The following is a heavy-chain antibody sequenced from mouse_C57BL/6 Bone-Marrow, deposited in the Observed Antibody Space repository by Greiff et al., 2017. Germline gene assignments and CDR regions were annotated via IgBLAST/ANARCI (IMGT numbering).Heavy chain of an antibody. Sequence: DVKLVESGGGLVQPKGSLKLSCAASGFSFNTYAMNWVRQAPGKGLEWVARIRSKSNNYATYYADSVKDRFTISRDDSESMLYLQMNNLKTEDTAMYYCVRLYSDHYYGSSSGYAMDYWGQGTSVTVSS. CDR3: VRLYSDHYYGSSSGYAMDY. CDR2: IRSKSNNYAT. V-gene: IGHV10-1*01. D-gene: IGHD1-1*01. CDR1: GFSFNTYA. J-gene: IGHJ4*01.